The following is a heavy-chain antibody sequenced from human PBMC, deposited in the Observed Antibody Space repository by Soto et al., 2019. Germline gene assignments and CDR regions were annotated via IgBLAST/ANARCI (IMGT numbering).Heavy chain of an antibody. D-gene: IGHD2-21*01. CDR2: ISAYNGDT. J-gene: IGHJ4*02. CDR3: ARGGESLKVYLDY. Sequence: ASVKVSCKASGYPFISYGFSWVRQAPGQGLEWLGWISAYNGDTKYEQKFQGRITMTTDTSTSTAYMELRSLKSDDTAVYYCARGGESLKVYLDYWGQGTLVTVSS. V-gene: IGHV1-18*01. CDR1: GYPFISYG.